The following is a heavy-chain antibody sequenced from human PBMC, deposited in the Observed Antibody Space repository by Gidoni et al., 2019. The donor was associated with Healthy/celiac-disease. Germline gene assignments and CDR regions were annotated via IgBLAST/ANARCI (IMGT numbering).Heavy chain of an antibody. D-gene: IGHD3-16*02. J-gene: IGHJ5*02. Sequence: QVQLQQWGAGLLKPSETLSLTCAVYGGSFSGYYWSWIRQPPGKGREWIGEINHSGSTNYNPSLKSRVTISVDTSKNQFSLKLSSVTAADTAVYYCARGGPYDYVWGSYRRGGWFDPWGQGTLVTVSS. CDR3: ARGGPYDYVWGSYRRGGWFDP. V-gene: IGHV4-34*01. CDR2: INHSGST. CDR1: GGSFSGYY.